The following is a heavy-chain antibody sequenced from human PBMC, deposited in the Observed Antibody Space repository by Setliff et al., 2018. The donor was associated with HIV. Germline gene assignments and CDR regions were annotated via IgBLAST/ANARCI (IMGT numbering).Heavy chain of an antibody. J-gene: IGHJ4*02. CDR3: TNRPGGSSWVDY. V-gene: IGHV3-48*01. CDR2: ISSSSST. Sequence: GGSLRLSCAASGFTFSSYSMNWVRQAPGKGLEWVSYISSSSSTYYADAVKGRFTISRDNSKSTLYLQMNSLRVDDTAVYYCTNRPGGSSWVDYWGQGTPVTVSS. CDR1: GFTFSSYS. D-gene: IGHD6-13*01.